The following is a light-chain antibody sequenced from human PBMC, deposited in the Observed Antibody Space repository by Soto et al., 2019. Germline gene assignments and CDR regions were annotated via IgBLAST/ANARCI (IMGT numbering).Light chain of an antibody. J-gene: IGLJ1*01. Sequence: QSVLTQPPSASGTPGQRVTISCSGSSSNIGSNYVYWYQQLPGTAPKLLIYSDNQRPSGVSDRFSGSESGTSASLAISGLRSEDEADYYCAAWDDSLSGLYVFGTGTKVTVL. CDR3: AAWDDSLSGLYV. CDR2: SDN. V-gene: IGLV1-47*02. CDR1: SSNIGSNY.